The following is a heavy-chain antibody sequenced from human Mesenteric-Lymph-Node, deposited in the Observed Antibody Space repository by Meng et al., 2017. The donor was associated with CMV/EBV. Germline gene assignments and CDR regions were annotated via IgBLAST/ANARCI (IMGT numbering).Heavy chain of an antibody. D-gene: IGHD6-6*01. Sequence: LTSAVYGGSFSSHYWTWIRRPPGRGLEWIGEINHSGDITYNPSLKSRVTISVDTSTNQFSLKLSSVTAADTAVYYCARGGIADRLSVWGQGALVTVSS. J-gene: IGHJ4*02. CDR1: GGSFSSHY. V-gene: IGHV4-34*01. CDR3: ARGGIADRLSV. CDR2: INHSGDI.